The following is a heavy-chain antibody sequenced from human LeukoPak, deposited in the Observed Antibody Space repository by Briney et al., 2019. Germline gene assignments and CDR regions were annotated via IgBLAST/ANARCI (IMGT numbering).Heavy chain of an antibody. CDR3: ASHKGF. V-gene: IGHV4-59*01. CDR1: GGSISNNY. J-gene: IGHJ4*02. CDR2: IYYSGST. Sequence: SETLSLTCTVAGGSISNNYWSWFRQPPGKGLEWIGYIYYSGSTNYNPSLKSRVTISVDTSKSQFSLKLSSVTAADTAVYYCASHKGFWGQGTLVTVSS.